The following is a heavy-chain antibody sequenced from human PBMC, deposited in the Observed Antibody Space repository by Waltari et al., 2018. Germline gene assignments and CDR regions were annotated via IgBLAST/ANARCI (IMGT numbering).Heavy chain of an antibody. CDR2: ISSSSSYI. CDR1: GFTFSSYS. J-gene: IGHJ4*02. Sequence: EVQLVESGGGLIQPGGSLRLSCAASGFTFSSYSMNWVRQAPGKGLEWVSSISSSSSYIYYADSVKGRFTISRDNAKNSLYLQMNSLRAEDTAVYYCARALRRDYWGQGTLVTVSS. V-gene: IGHV3-21*01. CDR3: ARALRRDY.